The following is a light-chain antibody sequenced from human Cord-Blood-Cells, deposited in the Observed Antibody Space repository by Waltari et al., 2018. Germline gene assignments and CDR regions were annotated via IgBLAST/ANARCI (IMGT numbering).Light chain of an antibody. V-gene: IGLV2-14*01. Sequence: SALTQPASVSGSPGQSITISCPGTSSDVGGYNSVSWYQQHPGKAPKLMIYEVSNRPSGVSNRFSGSKSGNTASLTISGLQAEDEADYYCSSYTSSSTVVFGGGTKLTVL. CDR1: SSDVGGYNS. J-gene: IGLJ2*01. CDR3: SSYTSSSTVV. CDR2: EVS.